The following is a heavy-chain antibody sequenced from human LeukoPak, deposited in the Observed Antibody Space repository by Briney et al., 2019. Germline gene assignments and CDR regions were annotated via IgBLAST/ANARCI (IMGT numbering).Heavy chain of an antibody. J-gene: IGHJ3*02. CDR1: GLIFSSYW. Sequence: GSLRLSCAASGLIFSSYWMSWVRQAPGKGLEWVANIKKDGSEMYYVDSVKGRFTISRDNAKNSLYLQMNSLRADDTAVYHCARQETSSYNGAFDIWGQGTMVTASS. V-gene: IGHV3-7*01. D-gene: IGHD1-26*01. CDR3: ARQETSSYNGAFDI. CDR2: IKKDGSEM.